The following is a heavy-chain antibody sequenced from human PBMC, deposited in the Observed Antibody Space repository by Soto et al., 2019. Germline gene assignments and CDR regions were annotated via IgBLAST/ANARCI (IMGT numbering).Heavy chain of an antibody. Sequence: GGSLRLSCAASGFTFSSYWMHWVRQAPGKGLVWVSRINSDGSSTSYADSVKGRFTISRDNAKNALYLQMNSLRAEDTAVYYCARVPYDPRAYYFDYWGQGTLVTVS. J-gene: IGHJ4*02. CDR1: GFTFSSYW. V-gene: IGHV3-74*01. CDR2: INSDGSST. CDR3: ARVPYDPRAYYFDY. D-gene: IGHD5-12*01.